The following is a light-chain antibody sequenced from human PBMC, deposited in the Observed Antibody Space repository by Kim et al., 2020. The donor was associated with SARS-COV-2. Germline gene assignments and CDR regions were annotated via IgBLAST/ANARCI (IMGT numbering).Light chain of an antibody. V-gene: IGLV6-57*03. Sequence: GRAVSIAIAPNVDIGGSYYVNWYQQRPSSAPTTVIYGNNHRPSGVHERFSGSSYGSSDSAAITGSEVEDEDEAVCYCQDNSGNSGVFGGGTQLTVL. CDR2: GNN. CDR3: QDNSGNSGV. J-gene: IGLJ3*02. CDR1: VDIGGSYY.